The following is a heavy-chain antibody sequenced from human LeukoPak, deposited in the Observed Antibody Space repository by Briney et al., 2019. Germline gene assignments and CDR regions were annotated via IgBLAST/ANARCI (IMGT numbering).Heavy chain of an antibody. J-gene: IGHJ4*02. CDR1: GGTFSSYA. CDR2: IIPIFGTA. CDR3: ANTQTYSSSYSY. D-gene: IGHD6-13*01. V-gene: IGHV1-69*06. Sequence: ASVKVSCKASGGTFSSYAISWVRQAPGQGLEWMGGIIPIFGTANYAQKFQGRVTITADKSTSTAYMELNSLRSEDTAVYYCANTQTYSSSYSYWGQGTLVTVSS.